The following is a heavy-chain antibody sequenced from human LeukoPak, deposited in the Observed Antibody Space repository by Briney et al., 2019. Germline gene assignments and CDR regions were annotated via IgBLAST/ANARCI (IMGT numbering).Heavy chain of an antibody. CDR1: GFTFSSDE. Sequence: GGSLRLSCAASGFTFSSDEMNWVRQAPGEGLEWVSYISSSGSTIDYADSVKGRFTISRDNAKKSLYLQMNSLRAEDTAVYYCAKEDKYGYDYFDYWGQGTLVTVSS. CDR3: AKEDKYGYDYFDY. CDR2: ISSSGSTI. V-gene: IGHV3-48*03. J-gene: IGHJ4*02. D-gene: IGHD5-18*01.